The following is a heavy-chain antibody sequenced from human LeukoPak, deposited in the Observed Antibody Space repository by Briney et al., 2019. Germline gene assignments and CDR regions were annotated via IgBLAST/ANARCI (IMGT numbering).Heavy chain of an antibody. D-gene: IGHD6-13*01. CDR3: ASERPSSSWYDF. Sequence: GGSLRLSCAASGFTFSGYWMTWVRQAPGKGLEWVANIKGDGGEKYYVHSVKGRFTISRDNAKDSLYLQMDSLRAEDTALYYCASERPSSSWYDFWGQGTLVTVSS. CDR2: IKGDGGEK. CDR1: GFTFSGYW. V-gene: IGHV3-7*01. J-gene: IGHJ5*01.